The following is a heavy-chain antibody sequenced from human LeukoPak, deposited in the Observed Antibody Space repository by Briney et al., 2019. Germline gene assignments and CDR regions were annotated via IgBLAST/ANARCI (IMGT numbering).Heavy chain of an antibody. CDR1: GFTFDDYA. D-gene: IGHD3-9*01. Sequence: GGSLRLSCAASGFTFDDYAMHWVRQAPGKGLEWVSLISGDGGSTYYADSVKGRFTISRDNSKNSLYLQMNSLRTEDTALYYCAKDLESLRYFDWLLKLRYYGMDVWGQGTTVTASS. CDR2: ISGDGGST. V-gene: IGHV3-43*02. J-gene: IGHJ6*02. CDR3: AKDLESLRYFDWLLKLRYYGMDV.